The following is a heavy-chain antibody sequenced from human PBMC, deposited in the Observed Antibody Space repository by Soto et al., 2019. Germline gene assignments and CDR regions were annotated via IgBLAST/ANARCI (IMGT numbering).Heavy chain of an antibody. J-gene: IGHJ4*02. V-gene: IGHV4-30-2*01. CDR3: AAGGGLPRYY. CDR2: IYHSGVT. D-gene: IGHD3-16*01. Sequence: QLQLQESGSGLVKPSQTLSLTCAVSGGSISSGGYSWSWIRQPPGKGLEWIGYIYHSGVTYYNPCLKCRVTTSVDRSKNQFSLKLSSVTAADTAVYYCAAGGGLPRYYWGQGTLVTVSS. CDR1: GGSISSGGYS.